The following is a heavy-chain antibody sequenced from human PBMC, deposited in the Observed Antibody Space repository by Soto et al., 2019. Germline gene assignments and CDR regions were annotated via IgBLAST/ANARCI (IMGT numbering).Heavy chain of an antibody. CDR3: ARERNNYEFFDF. D-gene: IGHD3-22*01. CDR2: VYPNRLSA. Sequence: ASVKVSCKASGYPFTSHYIHWARKAPGQGLEWMGVVYPNRLSATYLPQFQGRVIMTRDTSTSTVFMELTSLTSEDTAVYYCARERNNYEFFDFWGQGTLVTVSS. V-gene: IGHV1-46*01. J-gene: IGHJ4*02. CDR1: GYPFTSHY.